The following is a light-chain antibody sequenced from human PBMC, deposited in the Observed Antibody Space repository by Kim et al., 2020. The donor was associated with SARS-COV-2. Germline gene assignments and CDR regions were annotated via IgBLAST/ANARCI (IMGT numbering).Light chain of an antibody. CDR3: QQYYTTPYT. CDR1: QSVLYSSNNKNC. Sequence: DIVMTQSPDSLAVSLGERATINCKSSQSVLYSSNNKNCIVWYQQKPGQPPKLVIYWASTRKSGVPDRFSGSGSGTDFTLTISSLQAEDVAVYYCQQYYTTPYTFGQGTKLEI. V-gene: IGKV4-1*01. CDR2: WAS. J-gene: IGKJ2*01.